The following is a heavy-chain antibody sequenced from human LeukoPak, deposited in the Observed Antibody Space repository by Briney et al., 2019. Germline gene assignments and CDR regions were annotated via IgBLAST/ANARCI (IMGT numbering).Heavy chain of an antibody. D-gene: IGHD6-19*01. V-gene: IGHV4-39*07. J-gene: IGHJ4*02. Sequence: PSETLSLTCTVSGGSISSYYWGWIRQPPGKGLEWIGSIYYSGSTYYNPSLKSRVTISVDTSKNQFSLKLSSVTAADTAVYYCARSQWLVPAYFDYWGQGTLVTVSS. CDR2: IYYSGST. CDR1: GGSISSYY. CDR3: ARSQWLVPAYFDY.